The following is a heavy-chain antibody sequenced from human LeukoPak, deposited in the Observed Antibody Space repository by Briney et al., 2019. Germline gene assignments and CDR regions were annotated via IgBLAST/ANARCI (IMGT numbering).Heavy chain of an antibody. D-gene: IGHD3-3*01. CDR2: INHSGST. Sequence: SDSLSLTCAVYGGSFSGYYWSWIRQPPGKGLEWIGEINHSGSTNYNPSLTSRVTISVDTSKNQFSLKLSSVTAADTAVYYCARGGYDFWSGYFDPYYFDYWGRGTLVTVSS. CDR1: GGSFSGYY. J-gene: IGHJ4*02. V-gene: IGHV4-34*01. CDR3: ARGGYDFWSGYFDPYYFDY.